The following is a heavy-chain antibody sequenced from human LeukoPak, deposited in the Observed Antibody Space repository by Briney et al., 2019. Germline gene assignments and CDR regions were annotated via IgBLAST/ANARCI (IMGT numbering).Heavy chain of an antibody. CDR1: GGSISSYY. CDR3: AREGLNMVRGVIPKEAWGWFDP. V-gene: IGHV4-59*12. CDR2: IYYSGST. D-gene: IGHD3-10*01. J-gene: IGHJ5*02. Sequence: SETLSLTCTVSGGSISSYYWSWIRQPPGKGLEWIGYIYYSGSTNYNTSLKSRVTISVDTSKNQFSLKLSSVTAADTAVYYCAREGLNMVRGVIPKEAWGWFDPWGQGTLVTVSS.